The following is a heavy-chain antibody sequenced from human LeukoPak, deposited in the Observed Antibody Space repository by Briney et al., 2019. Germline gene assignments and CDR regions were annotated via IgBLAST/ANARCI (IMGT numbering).Heavy chain of an antibody. Sequence: ASVKVSCKASGYTFTGYYIHWVRQAPGQGLEWMGWINPNSGDTNYVRKFQGRVTMTRDTSITTAYMELSRLISDDTAVYYCATWELPRRADFDYWGQGTLVTVPS. V-gene: IGHV1-2*02. J-gene: IGHJ4*02. CDR1: GYTFTGYY. D-gene: IGHD1-26*01. CDR2: INPNSGDT. CDR3: ATWELPRRADFDY.